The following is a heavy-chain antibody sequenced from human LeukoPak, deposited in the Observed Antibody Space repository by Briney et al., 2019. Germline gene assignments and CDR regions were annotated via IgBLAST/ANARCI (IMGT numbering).Heavy chain of an antibody. D-gene: IGHD3-3*01. CDR2: ISSSGTTV. CDR1: GFIFSSYE. J-gene: IGHJ4*02. Sequence: SGGSLRLSCAVSGFIFSSYEMNWVRQAPGKGLEWVSYISSSGTTVYYADSVKGRFTISRDNAKNSLFLQMNSLRAEDTAVYYCARLGVPRPGYWGQGTLGTLSS. V-gene: IGHV3-48*03. CDR3: ARLGVPRPGY.